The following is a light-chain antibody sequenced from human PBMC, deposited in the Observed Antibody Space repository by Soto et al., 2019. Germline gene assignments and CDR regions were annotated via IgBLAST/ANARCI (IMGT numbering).Light chain of an antibody. CDR1: QGISSA. Sequence: AIQLTQSPSSLSASVGDRVTITCRASQGISSALDWYQQKPGKAPKLLIYDASSLESGVPSRFSGSGSGTDFTLTISSLQPEDFATYYCQQFNSYPHTFGPGTKVDIK. CDR2: DAS. V-gene: IGKV1-13*02. CDR3: QQFNSYPHT. J-gene: IGKJ3*01.